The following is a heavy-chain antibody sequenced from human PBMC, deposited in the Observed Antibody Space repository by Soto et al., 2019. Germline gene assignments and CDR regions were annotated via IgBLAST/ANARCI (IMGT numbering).Heavy chain of an antibody. D-gene: IGHD2-15*01. Sequence: GGSLRLSCAASGFTFSSYSMNWVRQAPGKGLEWVSSISSSSSYIYYADSVKGRFTISRDNAKNSLYLQMNSLRAEDTAVYYCARIPGHCSGGSCSATGGGVDYWGQGTLVTVSS. J-gene: IGHJ4*02. CDR2: ISSSSSYI. CDR1: GFTFSSYS. CDR3: ARIPGHCSGGSCSATGGGVDY. V-gene: IGHV3-21*01.